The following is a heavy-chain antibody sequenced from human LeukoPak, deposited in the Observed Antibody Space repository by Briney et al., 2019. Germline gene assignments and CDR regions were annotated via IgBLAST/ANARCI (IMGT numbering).Heavy chain of an antibody. Sequence: ASVKVSCKASGYTFAKHAIHWVRQAPGQRLEWMGWINAGNGDTKYSQKFQGRVTITRDTSASTAYMELSSLRSEDTAVYYCARDLGYSYGYVHYWGQGTLVTVSS. CDR1: GYTFAKHA. D-gene: IGHD5-18*01. J-gene: IGHJ4*01. CDR3: ARDLGYSYGYVHY. CDR2: INAGNGDT. V-gene: IGHV1-3*01.